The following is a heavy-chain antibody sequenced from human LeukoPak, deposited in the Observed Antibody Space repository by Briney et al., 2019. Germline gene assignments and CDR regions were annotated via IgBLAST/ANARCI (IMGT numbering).Heavy chain of an antibody. J-gene: IGHJ4*02. V-gene: IGHV3-74*01. CDR3: ARDLTGYYNEGYFDY. D-gene: IGHD3-9*01. CDR1: GFTFSSYW. Sequence: GGSLRLSCAASGFTFSSYWMHWVRQAPGKGLVWVSRINSDGSSTSYADSVKGRFTISRDNAKNTLYLQMNSLRAEDTAVYYCARDLTGYYNEGYFDYWGQGTLVTVSS. CDR2: INSDGSST.